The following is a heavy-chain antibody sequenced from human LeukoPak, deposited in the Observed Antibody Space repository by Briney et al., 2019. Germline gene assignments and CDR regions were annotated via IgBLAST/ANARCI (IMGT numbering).Heavy chain of an antibody. CDR1: GFTFSSYA. Sequence: GGSLRLSCAASGFTFSSYAMSWVRQAPGKGLEWGSGISGSGGSTYYADSVKGRFTISRDNSKNTLYLEMNSLRAEDTAVYYCAKRQWEPFGGSGSTAFNIWGQGTMVTVSS. V-gene: IGHV3-23*01. J-gene: IGHJ3*02. CDR2: ISGSGGST. CDR3: AKRQWEPFGGSGSTAFNI. D-gene: IGHD1-26*01.